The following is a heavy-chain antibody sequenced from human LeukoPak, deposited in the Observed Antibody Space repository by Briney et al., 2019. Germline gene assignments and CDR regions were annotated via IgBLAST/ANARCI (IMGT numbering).Heavy chain of an antibody. V-gene: IGHV3-30*02. CDR2: IRYDGSNE. Sequence: GGSLRLSCAASGSTFSSYGMHWVRQAPGKGQKWVSFIRYDGSNEYYADSVRGRFTISRDNSKNTLYLQMNSLRAEDTAVYYCASLTGYYSGDYWGQGTLVTVSS. CDR1: GSTFSSYG. D-gene: IGHD3-9*01. J-gene: IGHJ4*02. CDR3: ASLTGYYSGDY.